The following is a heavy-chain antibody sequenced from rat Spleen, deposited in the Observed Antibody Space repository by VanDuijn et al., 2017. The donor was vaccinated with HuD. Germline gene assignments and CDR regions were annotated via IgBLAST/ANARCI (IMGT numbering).Heavy chain of an antibody. D-gene: IGHD1-12*02. J-gene: IGHJ2*01. V-gene: IGHV5-25*01. Sequence: EVQLVESGGGLVQPGRSMKLSCAASGFTFSNYYMAWVRQSPTKGLEWVTSISPGGVSTFYRDSVKGRFTISRDNAKSTLYLQMDSLRSEDTATYYCAADYFDGTYYPFDYWGQGIMVTVSS. CDR3: AADYFDGTYYPFDY. CDR2: ISPGGVST. CDR1: GFTFSNYY.